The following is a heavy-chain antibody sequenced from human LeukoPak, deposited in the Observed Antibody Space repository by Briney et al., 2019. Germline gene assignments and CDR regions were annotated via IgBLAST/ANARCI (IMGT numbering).Heavy chain of an antibody. CDR1: GFTFSSYA. D-gene: IGHD4-17*01. V-gene: IGHV3-23*01. J-gene: IGHJ4*02. CDR2: ISGSGGST. Sequence: GGSLRLSCAASGFTFSSYAMSWVRQAPGKGLEWVSAISGSGGSTYYADSVKGRFTISRDNSKNTPYLQMNRLRAEDTAVYYCAKYRGMTTVTPFDYWGQGTLVTVSS. CDR3: AKYRGMTTVTPFDY.